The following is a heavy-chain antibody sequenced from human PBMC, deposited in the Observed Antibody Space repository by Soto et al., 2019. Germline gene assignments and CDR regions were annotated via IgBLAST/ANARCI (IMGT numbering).Heavy chain of an antibody. CDR3: ASVDFDWFSFDD. CDR1: GGSISSSIYF. J-gene: IGHJ4*02. Sequence: QLQLQESGPGLVKPSETLSLTCTVSGGSISSSIYFWAWIRQPPGKGLEWIGTIYYSGRTSYSPSLESRVTISVDTSKNLFSLMLNSVTAADTAVYYCASVDFDWFSFDDWGQGTLVTVSS. V-gene: IGHV4-39*01. CDR2: IYYSGRT. D-gene: IGHD3-9*01.